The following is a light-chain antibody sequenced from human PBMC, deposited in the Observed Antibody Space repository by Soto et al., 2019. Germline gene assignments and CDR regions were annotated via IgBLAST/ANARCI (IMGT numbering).Light chain of an antibody. CDR1: QTISSW. CDR3: QHYNSYSEA. CDR2: TAS. Sequence: DIQITQSPSTLSGSVGDRVTITCRASQTISSWLAWYQQKPEKAPKLLIYTASTLKSGVPSRFSGSGSGTEFTLTISSLQPDDFATYYCQHYNSYSEAFGQGTKVDIK. V-gene: IGKV1-5*03. J-gene: IGKJ1*01.